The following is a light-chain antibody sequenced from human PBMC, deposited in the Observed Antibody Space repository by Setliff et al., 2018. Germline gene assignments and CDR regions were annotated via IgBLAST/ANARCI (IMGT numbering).Light chain of an antibody. CDR1: SSDVGTYDF. CDR3: SSYSTRTSLDV. V-gene: IGLV2-8*01. J-gene: IGLJ1*01. CDR2: EVN. Sequence: QSVLTQPPSASGSPGQSVTISCTGTSSDVGTYDFVAWYQQHPGKAPQLMIYEVNKRPSGVPDRFSGSKSGNTASLTISGLQVEDEADYYCSSYSTRTSLDVFGTGTKVTVL.